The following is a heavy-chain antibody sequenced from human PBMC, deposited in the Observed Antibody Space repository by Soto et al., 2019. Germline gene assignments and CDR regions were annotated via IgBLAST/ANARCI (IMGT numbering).Heavy chain of an antibody. D-gene: IGHD1-26*01. V-gene: IGHV1-18*04. J-gene: IGHJ4*02. CDR1: GYTFTSYG. CDR3: ARARTRYSGSPYPDY. Sequence: GSVKVSCKASGYTFTSYGISWVRQAPGQGLEWMGWISAYNGNTNYAQKLQGRVTMTTDTSTSTAYMELRSLRSDDTAVYYCARARTRYSGSPYPDYWGQGTLVTVSS. CDR2: ISAYNGNT.